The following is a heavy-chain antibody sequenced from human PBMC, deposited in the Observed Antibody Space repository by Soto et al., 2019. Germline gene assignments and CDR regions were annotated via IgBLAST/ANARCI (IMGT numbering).Heavy chain of an antibody. CDR1: GFNFNTYW. V-gene: IGHV3-74*01. CDR2: INSDGSSI. CDR3: AREHFATLDY. Sequence: EVQLVESGGGLVQPGGSLRLSCAVSGFNFNTYWMHWVRQAPGKGLVWVSRINSDGSSIIYADSVKGRFTISRDNAKNTLYLQMSSLRAEDTAVYYCAREHFATLDYWGQGTLVTVSS. J-gene: IGHJ4*02.